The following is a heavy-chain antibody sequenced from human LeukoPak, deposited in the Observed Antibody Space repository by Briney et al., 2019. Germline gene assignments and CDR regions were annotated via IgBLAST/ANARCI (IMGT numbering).Heavy chain of an antibody. CDR2: INSDGSTT. CDR1: GFTFTNYW. CDR3: ARETWGGLDY. J-gene: IGHJ4*02. Sequence: GGSLRLSCAASGFTFTNYWMHWVRQAPGEGLMWLSRINSDGSTTSYAGSVKGRFTISRDNAKNTLYLQLNTLRAEDTAVYYCARETWGGLDYWGQGTLVSVSS. V-gene: IGHV3-74*01. D-gene: IGHD3-16*01.